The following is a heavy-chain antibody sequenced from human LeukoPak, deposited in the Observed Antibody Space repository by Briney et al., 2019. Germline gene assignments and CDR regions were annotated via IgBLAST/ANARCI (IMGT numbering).Heavy chain of an antibody. CDR1: GSTFSKFA. D-gene: IGHD6-19*01. CDR3: ARGLSAVAGAAVFAF. CDR2: ISGSGGST. J-gene: IGHJ4*02. Sequence: GGSLRLSCAASGSTFSKFAMTWVRQAPGKGLEWVSGISGSGGSTYYADSVKGRFTISRDNSKNTLYLELNSLRAEDTAVYYCARGLSAVAGAAVFAFWGQGTLVTASS. V-gene: IGHV3-23*01.